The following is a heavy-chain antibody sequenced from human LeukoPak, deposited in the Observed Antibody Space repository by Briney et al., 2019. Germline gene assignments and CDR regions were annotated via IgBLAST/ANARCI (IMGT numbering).Heavy chain of an antibody. J-gene: IGHJ4*02. D-gene: IGHD3-3*01. V-gene: IGHV3-30*03. Sequence: AGGPLRLSCAPSGFTFSRHGMHWVRQAPGKGLEWVAIISNDGSRKYYAHSVEGRFTISRDNSKNTLYLQMGSLRAEDTAVYYCARDRAWNYFDYWGQGTLVTVSS. CDR2: ISNDGSRK. CDR1: GFTFSRHG. CDR3: ARDRAWNYFDY.